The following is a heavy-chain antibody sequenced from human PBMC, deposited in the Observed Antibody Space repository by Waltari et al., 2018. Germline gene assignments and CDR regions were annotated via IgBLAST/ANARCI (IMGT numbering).Heavy chain of an antibody. J-gene: IGHJ6*03. D-gene: IGHD6-19*01. CDR3: ASTSGWYEDYYMDV. CDR1: GGSISSSSYY. V-gene: IGHV4-39*07. CDR2: IYYSGST. Sequence: QLQLQESGPGLVKPSETLSLTCTVSGGSISSSSYYWGWIRQPPGKGLEWIGSIYYSGSTYYNPSLKSRVTISVDTSKNQFSLKLSSVTAADTAVYYCASTSGWYEDYYMDVWGKGTTVTISS.